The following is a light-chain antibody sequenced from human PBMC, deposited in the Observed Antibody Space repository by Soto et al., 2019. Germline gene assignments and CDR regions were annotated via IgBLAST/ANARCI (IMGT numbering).Light chain of an antibody. CDR3: QQFHISRT. CDR1: QSLNARY. CDR2: GAS. J-gene: IGKJ1*01. Sequence: EIVLTHSPGTLSLSPWEIATLSCGASQSLNARYLAWYQVKPGQAPRLLFYGASSRATGIPDRFIGSGSGTDFNLTITGLEPEDFAVYYCQQFHISRTFGQGTKVDIK. V-gene: IGKV3-20*01.